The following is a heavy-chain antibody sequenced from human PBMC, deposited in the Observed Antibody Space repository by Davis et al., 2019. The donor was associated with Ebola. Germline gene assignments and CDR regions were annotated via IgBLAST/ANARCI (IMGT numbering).Heavy chain of an antibody. CDR2: IYPGDSDT. Sequence: GESLKISCKGSGYSFTSYWIGWVRQMPGKGLEWMGIIYPGDSDTRYSPSFQGQVTISADKSISTAYLQWSSLKASDTAMYYCARWRIVVVPAATPASYGMDVWGQGTTVTVSS. CDR3: ARWRIVVVPAATPASYGMDV. V-gene: IGHV5-51*01. CDR1: GYSFTSYW. J-gene: IGHJ6*02. D-gene: IGHD2-2*01.